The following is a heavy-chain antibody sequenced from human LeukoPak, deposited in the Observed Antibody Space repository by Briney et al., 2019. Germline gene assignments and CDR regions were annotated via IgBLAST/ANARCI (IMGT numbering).Heavy chain of an antibody. CDR1: GFTFSSYS. Sequence: GGSLRLSCAASGFTFSSYSMNWVRQAPGKGLEWVSSISSSSSYIYYADSVKGRFTISRDNSKNTLYLQMSSLRAEDTAVYYCAITDTFDYWGQGTLVTVSS. V-gene: IGHV3-21*01. CDR2: ISSSSSYI. D-gene: IGHD1-14*01. J-gene: IGHJ4*02. CDR3: AITDTFDY.